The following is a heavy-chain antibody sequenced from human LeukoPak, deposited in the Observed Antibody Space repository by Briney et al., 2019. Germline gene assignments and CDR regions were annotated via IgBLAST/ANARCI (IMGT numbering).Heavy chain of an antibody. D-gene: IGHD3-22*01. V-gene: IGHV6-1*01. Sequence: SQTLSLTFAISGDSVSINSAAWNWIRQSPSRGLEWLGSTYYRSKWYNDYAVSVKSRITINPDTSKNQFSLQLNSVTPEDTAVYYCAREPLIVVVITSLYYGMDVWGQGTTVTVSS. CDR1: GDSVSINSAA. J-gene: IGHJ6*02. CDR2: TYYRSKWYN. CDR3: AREPLIVVVITSLYYGMDV.